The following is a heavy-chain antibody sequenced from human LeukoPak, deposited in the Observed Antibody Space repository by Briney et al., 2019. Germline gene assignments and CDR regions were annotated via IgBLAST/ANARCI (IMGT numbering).Heavy chain of an antibody. CDR3: ARDPGWVVAAKGDFDY. D-gene: IGHD2-15*01. CDR2: ISWNSGSI. Sequence: GGSLRLSCAASGFTFDDYAMHWVRQAPGKGLEWVSGISWNSGSIGYADSVKGRFTISRDNAKNSLYLQMNSLRAEDTAVYYCARDPGWVVAAKGDFDYWGQGTLVTVSS. V-gene: IGHV3-9*01. J-gene: IGHJ4*02. CDR1: GFTFDDYA.